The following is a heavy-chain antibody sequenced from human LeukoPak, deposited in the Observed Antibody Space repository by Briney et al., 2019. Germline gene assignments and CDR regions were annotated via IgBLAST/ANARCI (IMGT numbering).Heavy chain of an antibody. Sequence: GGSLRLSCAASGFTFSSYWMSWVRQAPGKGLEWVANIKQDGSEKHYVDSVKGRFTISRDNAKNSLFLQMNSLRAEDTAVYYCAELGITMIGGVWGKGTTVTISS. J-gene: IGHJ6*04. CDR3: AELGITMIGGV. D-gene: IGHD3-10*02. CDR1: GFTFSSYW. V-gene: IGHV3-7*01. CDR2: IKQDGSEK.